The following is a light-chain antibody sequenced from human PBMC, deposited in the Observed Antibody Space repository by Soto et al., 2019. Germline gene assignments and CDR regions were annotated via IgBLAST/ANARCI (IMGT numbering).Light chain of an antibody. CDR1: QRIRSW. CDR2: DAP. V-gene: IGKV1-5*01. J-gene: IGKJ1*01. Sequence: DIQMTQSPLTVSASVGDRVTLTCRASQRIRSWVAWYQQKPGKAPKLLVHDAPILEGGVPSRFSGTGSGSEFTLTISSLQPDDSATYYCQHYDSYSPWMFGQGTRVEI. CDR3: QHYDSYSPWM.